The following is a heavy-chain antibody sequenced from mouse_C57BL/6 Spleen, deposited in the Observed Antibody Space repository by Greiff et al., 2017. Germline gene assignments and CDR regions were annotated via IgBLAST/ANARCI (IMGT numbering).Heavy chain of an antibody. V-gene: IGHV3-6*01. Sequence: VQLKESGPGLVKPSQSLSLTCSVTGYSITSGYYWNWIRQFPGNKLEWMGYISYDGSNNYNPSLKNRISITRDTSKNQFSLKLNSVTTEDTATYYCARESHSSYFDNWGQGTTLTVSS. CDR1: GYSITSGYY. J-gene: IGHJ2*01. CDR2: ISYDGSN. CDR3: ARESHSSYFDN. D-gene: IGHD1-1*01.